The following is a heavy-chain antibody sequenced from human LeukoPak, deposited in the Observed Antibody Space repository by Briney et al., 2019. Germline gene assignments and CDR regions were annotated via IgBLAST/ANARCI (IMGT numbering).Heavy chain of an antibody. CDR3: ARDGEGCSSTSCLSYYYYYGMDV. CDR2: ISSSGSTI. J-gene: IGHJ6*02. D-gene: IGHD2-2*01. Sequence: GGSLRLSCATSGFTFSSYWMSWVRQAPGKGLEWVSYISSSGSTIYYADSVKGRFTISRDNAKNSLYLQMNSLRAEDTAVYYCARDGEGCSSTSCLSYYYYYGMDVWGQGTTVTVSS. V-gene: IGHV3-48*04. CDR1: GFTFSSYW.